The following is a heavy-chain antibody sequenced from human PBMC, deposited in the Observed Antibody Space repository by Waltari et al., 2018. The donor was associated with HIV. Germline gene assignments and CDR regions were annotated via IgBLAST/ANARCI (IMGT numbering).Heavy chain of an antibody. D-gene: IGHD1-26*01. J-gene: IGHJ4*02. V-gene: IGHV3-33*01. CDR3: ARSSRFSGSAEVAIDY. CDR2: IWCDGRDQ. CDR1: GFTFSSYG. Sequence: QVQLVESGRGLVQPGRSLRLSCAASGFTFSSYGMHWVRQAPGKGLGWLSFIWCDGRDQYYADSVKGRFTISRDNSKNTLYLQMNSLRAEDTAVYFCARSSRFSGSAEVAIDYWGQGTLVTVSS.